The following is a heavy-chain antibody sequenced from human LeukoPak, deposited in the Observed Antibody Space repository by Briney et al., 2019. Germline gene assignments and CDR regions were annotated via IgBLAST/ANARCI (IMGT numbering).Heavy chain of an antibody. CDR1: GYSFTSYW. Sequence: GESLKISCKGSGYSFTSYWIGWVRQMPGKGLEWMGIIYPGDSDTRYSPSFEGQVTISADKSISTAYLQWSSLKASDAAMYDCARLLSVVYGDSIDYWGQGTLVTVSS. V-gene: IGHV5-51*01. J-gene: IGHJ4*02. CDR2: IYPGDSDT. D-gene: IGHD4-17*01. CDR3: ARLLSVVYGDSIDY.